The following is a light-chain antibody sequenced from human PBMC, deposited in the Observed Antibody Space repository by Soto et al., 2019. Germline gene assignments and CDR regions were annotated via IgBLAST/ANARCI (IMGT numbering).Light chain of an antibody. J-gene: IGKJ1*01. CDR3: QQYNNYWT. V-gene: IGKV1-5*01. CDR1: QSISSW. CDR2: DAS. Sequence: DIQMTQSPSTLSASVGDRVTITCRASQSISSWLAWYQQKPGKAPKLLIYDASSLESGVPSRFSGSRSGTEFTLTISSLQPDDSATYYCQQYNNYWTFGQGTKVEIK.